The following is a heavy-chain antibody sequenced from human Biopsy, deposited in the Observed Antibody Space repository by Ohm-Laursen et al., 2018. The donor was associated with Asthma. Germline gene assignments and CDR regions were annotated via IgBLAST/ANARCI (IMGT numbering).Heavy chain of an antibody. V-gene: IGHV1-24*01. J-gene: IGHJ4*02. CDR3: ASDFPKDYVRYNFQF. CDR1: GYSLTDLS. D-gene: IGHD4-17*01. Sequence: ASVKVSCKISGYSLTDLSMHWVRQAPGHGLEWMGGHDHEEGGTVNARRFQGRVTMTEDTSTDTAYMELSSLSSDNTAVYYCASDFPKDYVRYNFQFWGQGTLVTVSS. CDR2: HDHEEGGT.